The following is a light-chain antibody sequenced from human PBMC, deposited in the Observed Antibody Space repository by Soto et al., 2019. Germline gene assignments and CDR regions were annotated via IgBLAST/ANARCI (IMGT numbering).Light chain of an antibody. J-gene: IGKJ1*01. CDR3: QQYYSTPRT. CDR2: WAS. V-gene: IGKV4-1*01. CDR1: QSVSRSY. Sequence: EIVLTQSPGTLSLSPGDRATLSCRASQSVSRSYLAWYQQKPGQPPKLLIYWASTRESGVPDRFSGSGSGTDFTLTISSLQAEDVAVYYCQQYYSTPRTFGQGTKVDIK.